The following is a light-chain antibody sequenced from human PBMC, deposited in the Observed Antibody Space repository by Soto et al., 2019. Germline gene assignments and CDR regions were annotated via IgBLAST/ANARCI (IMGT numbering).Light chain of an antibody. J-gene: IGKJ5*01. Sequence: DIQTTQSPSTLSASVGDRVTITCRASQSISSWLAWYQQKPGKAPKLLIYDASTLESGVPTRFSGSGSGTEFTLTISSLHPDDFATYYCQQGSTTPITFGLGTRLEIK. CDR1: QSISSW. V-gene: IGKV1-5*01. CDR3: QQGSTTPIT. CDR2: DAS.